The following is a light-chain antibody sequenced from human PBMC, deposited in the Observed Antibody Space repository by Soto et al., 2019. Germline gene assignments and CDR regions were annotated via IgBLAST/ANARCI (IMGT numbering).Light chain of an antibody. V-gene: IGKV3-15*01. CDR2: AAS. CDR1: QSIGSN. CDR3: QQYDTWPLT. Sequence: EIVMTQSPATLSVSPGERATLSCRASQSIGSNLAWYLQKPGQAPTLLIYAASTRATGFPARFSGSGSGTEFTLSISTLQSKDFAIYYCQQYDTWPLTFGGGTKVEI. J-gene: IGKJ4*01.